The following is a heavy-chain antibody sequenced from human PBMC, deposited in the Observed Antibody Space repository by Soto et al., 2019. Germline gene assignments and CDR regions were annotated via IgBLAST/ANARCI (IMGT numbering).Heavy chain of an antibody. CDR3: ARGAVVDVMAAFKREIDP. D-gene: IGHD2-8*02. Sequence: SETLSLTCTVSGDSINNGDYFWSWIRQTPGKGLEWIGYIYFTGGTYYNPSLKSRLNISMDKSRNQFSLRMNSVTVTDTAVYFCARGAVVDVMAAFKREIDPWGQGILVTVSS. CDR2: IYFTGGT. CDR1: GDSINNGDYF. J-gene: IGHJ5*02. V-gene: IGHV4-30-4*01.